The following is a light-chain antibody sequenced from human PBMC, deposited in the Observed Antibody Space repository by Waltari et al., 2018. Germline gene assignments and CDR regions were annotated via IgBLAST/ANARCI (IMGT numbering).Light chain of an antibody. CDR1: QTVSSNY. Sequence: FTRCPGTVPLSPGERATLSCRATQTVSSNYLAWYQQKPGQAPRLLIYGASIRATGVPDRFSGSGSGADFTLTISRLEPEDFAVYYCQQYASLPLTFGPGTKVDI. V-gene: IGKV3-20*01. J-gene: IGKJ3*01. CDR2: GAS. CDR3: QQYASLPLT.